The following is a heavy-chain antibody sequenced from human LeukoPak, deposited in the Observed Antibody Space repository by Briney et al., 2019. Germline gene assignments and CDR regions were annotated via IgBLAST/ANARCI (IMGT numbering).Heavy chain of an antibody. J-gene: IGHJ4*02. V-gene: IGHV3-7*01. CDR3: TRDRSRAEDD. CDR2: INQGGSDK. D-gene: IGHD1-14*01. Sequence: PGGSLRLSCAASGFTFSGHWMSWVRQAPGKGLEWVANINQGGSDKYYVDSVKGRFTISRDNANSLLYLQMNSLRGEDTAVYHCTRDRSRAEDDWGQGTLVTVSS. CDR1: GFTFSGHW.